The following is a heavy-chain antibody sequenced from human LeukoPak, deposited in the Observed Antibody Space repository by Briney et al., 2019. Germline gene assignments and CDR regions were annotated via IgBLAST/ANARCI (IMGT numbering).Heavy chain of an antibody. CDR3: ARPKFRRGSYFAFDI. V-gene: IGHV1-8*02. CDR1: GGTFSSYA. Sequence: ASVKVSCKASGGTFSSYAISWVRQAPGQGLEWMGWMDPNSGNTGYAQKFQGRVTMTRNTSISTAYMELSSLRSEDTAVYYCARPKFRRGSYFAFDIWGQGTMVTVSS. D-gene: IGHD1-26*01. CDR2: MDPNSGNT. J-gene: IGHJ3*02.